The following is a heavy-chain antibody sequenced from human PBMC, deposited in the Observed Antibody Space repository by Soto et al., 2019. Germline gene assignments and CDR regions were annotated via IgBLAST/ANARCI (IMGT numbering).Heavy chain of an antibody. CDR2: IHSSPDDI. J-gene: IGHJ6*02. CDR3: ARAVDLYTPARLLYFAMDV. V-gene: IGHV3-21*06. Sequence: EGQLVESGGDLVKPGGSLRLSCTASGFTFSSYAFNWVRQAPGKGLEWVSTIHSSPDDIYYGDSAKGRFTISRDNSKNSVYLQMNSLRAEDTAVYYCARAVDLYTPARLLYFAMDVWGQGTTVTVSS. CDR1: GFTFSSYA. D-gene: IGHD2-8*01.